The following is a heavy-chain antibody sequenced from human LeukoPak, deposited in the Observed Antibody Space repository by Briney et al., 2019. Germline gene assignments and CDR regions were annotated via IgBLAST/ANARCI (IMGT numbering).Heavy chain of an antibody. CDR1: GASVSRGDY. CDR3: ARWQVGHSTQVLD. Sequence: PSETLSLTCTVSGASVSRGDYCGCIRQRPAEGLEGMAYIYFGEETYYNPPLKSRLNILSDASKNEFSFRMTSVTVADTAVYYCARWQVGHSTQVLDWGQGTLITVSS. CDR2: IYFGEET. V-gene: IGHV4-31*03. D-gene: IGHD6-13*01. J-gene: IGHJ4*02.